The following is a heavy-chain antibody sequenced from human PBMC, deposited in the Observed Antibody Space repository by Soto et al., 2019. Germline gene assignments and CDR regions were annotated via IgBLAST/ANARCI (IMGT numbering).Heavy chain of an antibody. CDR2: IYYSGST. CDR1: GGSISSYY. CDR3: AREDIIVGARHYYYYGMDV. V-gene: IGHV4-59*01. J-gene: IGHJ6*02. Sequence: KPSETLSLTCTVSGGSISSYYWSWIRQPPGKGLEWIGYIYYSGSTNYNPSLKSRVTISVDTSKNQFSLKLSSVTAADTAVYYCAREDIIVGARHYYYYGMDVWGQGTTVTVSS. D-gene: IGHD1-26*01.